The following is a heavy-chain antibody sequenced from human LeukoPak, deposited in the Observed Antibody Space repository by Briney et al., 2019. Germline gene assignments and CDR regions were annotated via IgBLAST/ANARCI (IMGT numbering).Heavy chain of an antibody. CDR1: GFTFSSYA. Sequence: GGSLRLYCAASGFTFSSYAMHWVRQAPGKGLEYVSAISSNGGSTYYANSVKGRFTISRDNSKNTLYLQMGSLRAEDMAVYYCARTPYDSSGYFNSPFDYWGQGTLVTVSS. J-gene: IGHJ4*02. CDR2: ISSNGGST. D-gene: IGHD3-22*01. V-gene: IGHV3-64*01. CDR3: ARTPYDSSGYFNSPFDY.